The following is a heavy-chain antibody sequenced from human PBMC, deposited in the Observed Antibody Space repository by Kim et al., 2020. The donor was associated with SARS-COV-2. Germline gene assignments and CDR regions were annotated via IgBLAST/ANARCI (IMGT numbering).Heavy chain of an antibody. CDR3: AGSDSSTLNYFYYFDMDV. J-gene: IGHJ6*02. Sequence: GGSLRLSCAASGFTFADYGMNWVRQVPGKGLEWVSGTNWNGGSIGYADSVKGRFTISRDNRKKSLYLQMNSLRVEDTALYYCAGSDSSTLNYFYYFDMDVWGQGTTVTVSS. CDR1: GFTFADYG. CDR2: TNWNGGSI. D-gene: IGHD3-22*01. V-gene: IGHV3-20*04.